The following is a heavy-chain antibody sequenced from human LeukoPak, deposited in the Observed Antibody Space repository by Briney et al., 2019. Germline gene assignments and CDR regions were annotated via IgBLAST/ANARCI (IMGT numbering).Heavy chain of an antibody. J-gene: IGHJ4*02. Sequence: GGSLRLSCAASGFTVSSNYMSWVRQAPGKGLEWVSAISGSGGSTYYADSVKGRFTISRDNSKNTLYLQMNSLRAEDTAVYYCAKVISSSPDYWGQGTLVTVSS. D-gene: IGHD6-13*01. CDR1: GFTVSSNY. V-gene: IGHV3-23*01. CDR2: ISGSGGST. CDR3: AKVISSSPDY.